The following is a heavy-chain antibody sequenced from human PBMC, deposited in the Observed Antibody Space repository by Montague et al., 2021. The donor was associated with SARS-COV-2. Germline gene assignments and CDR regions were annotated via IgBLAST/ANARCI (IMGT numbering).Heavy chain of an antibody. CDR2: ISNNGST. Sequence: TLSLTCTVSGDSISSGGYYWSWIRQPPGKGLEWIGYISNNGSTYYTPSLKSRITMSVDTSNNQFSLKLRSVTAADTAVYYCARDSPWTPFDFWGQGTLVTVSS. V-gene: IGHV4-31*03. D-gene: IGHD1-1*01. J-gene: IGHJ4*02. CDR1: GDSISSGGYY. CDR3: ARDSPWTPFDF.